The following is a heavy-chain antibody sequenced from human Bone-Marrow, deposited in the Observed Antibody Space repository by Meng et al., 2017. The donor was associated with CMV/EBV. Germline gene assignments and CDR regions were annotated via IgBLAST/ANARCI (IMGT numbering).Heavy chain of an antibody. CDR1: GYTFTSYY. D-gene: IGHD4-23*01. CDR3: ARDYVDYGGNGGMDV. CDR2: INPSGGST. V-gene: IGHV1-46*01. J-gene: IGHJ6*02. Sequence: ASVKVSCKASGYTFTSYYMHWVRQAPGQGLEWMGIINPSGGSTSYAQKFQGRVTMTRDTSTSTVYMELRSLRSEDTAVYYCARDYVDYGGNGGMDVWGQGTTVTVSS.